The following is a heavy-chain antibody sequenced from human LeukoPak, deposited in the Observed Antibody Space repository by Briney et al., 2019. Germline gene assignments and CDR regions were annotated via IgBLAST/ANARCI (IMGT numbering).Heavy chain of an antibody. J-gene: IGHJ4*02. CDR3: AKRAARMSGYSSSWTDY. V-gene: IGHV3-23*01. D-gene: IGHD6-13*01. CDR1: GFTFSNYV. CDR2: ISESGDGT. Sequence: GGSLRLSCAASGFTFSNYVMTWVRQTPGKGLEWVSTISESGDGTHYADSVKGRFTISRDNSKNTLYLQMNSLRAEDTAVYYCAKRAARMSGYSSSWTDYWGQGTLVTVSS.